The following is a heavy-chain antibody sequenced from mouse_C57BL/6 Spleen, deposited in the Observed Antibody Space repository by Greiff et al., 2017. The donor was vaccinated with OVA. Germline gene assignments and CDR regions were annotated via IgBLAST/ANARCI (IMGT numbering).Heavy chain of an antibody. Sequence: VQLQQSGPGLVKPSQSLSLTCSVTGYSITSGYYWNWIRQFPGNKLEWMGYISYDGSNNYNPSLKNRISITRDTSKNQFFLKLNSVTTEDTATYYCARDGYYDYYAMDYWGQGTSVTVSS. D-gene: IGHD2-3*01. CDR1: GYSITSGYY. V-gene: IGHV3-6*01. CDR3: ARDGYYDYYAMDY. CDR2: ISYDGSN. J-gene: IGHJ4*01.